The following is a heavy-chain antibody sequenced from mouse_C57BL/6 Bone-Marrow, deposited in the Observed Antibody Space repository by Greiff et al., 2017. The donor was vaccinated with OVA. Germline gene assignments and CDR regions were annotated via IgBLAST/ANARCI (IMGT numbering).Heavy chain of an antibody. Sequence: VHVKQSGPVLVKPGASVKMSCKASGYTFTDYYINWVKQSHGKSLEWIGVINPYNGGTSYNQKFKGKATLTVDKSSSTAYMELNSLTSEDSAVYYCANPYYGTPYAMDYWGQGTSVTVSS. CDR1: GYTFTDYY. CDR3: ANPYYGTPYAMDY. V-gene: IGHV1-19*01. CDR2: INPYNGGT. J-gene: IGHJ4*01. D-gene: IGHD1-1*01.